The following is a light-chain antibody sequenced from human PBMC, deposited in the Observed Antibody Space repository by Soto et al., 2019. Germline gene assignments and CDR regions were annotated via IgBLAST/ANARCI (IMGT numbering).Light chain of an antibody. CDR3: AAWDDSLNGYV. J-gene: IGLJ1*01. CDR2: SNN. V-gene: IGLV1-44*01. Sequence: QSVQTQPPSAXGTPGQRVTISCSGSSSNIGSNTVNWYQQLPGTAPKLLIYSNNKRPSGVPDRFSGSNTGTSASLEIRGLKPEDEADYYCAAWDDSLNGYVFGTGTKVTAL. CDR1: SSNIGSNT.